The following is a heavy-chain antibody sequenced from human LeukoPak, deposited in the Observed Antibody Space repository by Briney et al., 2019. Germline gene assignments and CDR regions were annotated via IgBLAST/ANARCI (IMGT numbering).Heavy chain of an antibody. V-gene: IGHV4-4*09. CDR1: GDSISSYY. CDR2: IYTSGST. J-gene: IGHJ4*02. D-gene: IGHD3-3*01. Sequence: PSETLSLTCTVSGDSISSYYWSWIRQPPGKGLEWIGYIYTSGSTNYNPSLKSRVTISVDTSKNQFSLKLSSVTAADTAAYYCARRSITIFGVVTQFDYWGQGTLVTVSS. CDR3: ARRSITIFGVVTQFDY.